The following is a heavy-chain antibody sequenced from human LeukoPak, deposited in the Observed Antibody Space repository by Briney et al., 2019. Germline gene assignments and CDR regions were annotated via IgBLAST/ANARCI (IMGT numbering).Heavy chain of an antibody. CDR2: INPSGGST. CDR1: GYTFTSYY. CDR3: ARDHLNGDYQFHDLGY. Sequence: ASVKVSCKASGYTFTSYYMHWVRQAPGQGLEWMGIINPSGGSTSYAQKFQGRVTMTRDMSTSTVYMELSSLRSEDTAVHYCARDHLNGDYQFHDLGYWGQGTLVTVSS. D-gene: IGHD4-17*01. V-gene: IGHV1-46*01. J-gene: IGHJ4*02.